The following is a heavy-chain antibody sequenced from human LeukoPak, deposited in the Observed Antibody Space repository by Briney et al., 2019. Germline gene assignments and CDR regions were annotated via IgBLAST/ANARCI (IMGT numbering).Heavy chain of an antibody. CDR1: GGSISSSSYY. V-gene: IGHV4-39*07. J-gene: IGHJ4*02. D-gene: IGHD6-19*01. Sequence: SETLSLTCTVSGGSISSSSYYWGWVRQPPGKGLEWIGSIYYSGSTYYNPSLKSRVTISVDTSKNQFSLKLSFVTAADTAVYYCARVPISYSSGWYGEIDYWGQGTLVTVSS. CDR2: IYYSGST. CDR3: ARVPISYSSGWYGEIDY.